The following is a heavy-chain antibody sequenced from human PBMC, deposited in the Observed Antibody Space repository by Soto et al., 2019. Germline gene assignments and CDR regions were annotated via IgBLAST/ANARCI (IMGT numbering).Heavy chain of an antibody. D-gene: IGHD6-19*01. CDR2: INAGNGNT. Sequence: ASVKVSCKASGYTFTSYAMHWVRQAPRQRLEWMGWINAGNGNTKYSQKFQGRVTITRDTSASTAYMELSSLRSEDTAVYYCARDHVGAVAGTDVYYYYYGMDVWGQGTTVTVSS. J-gene: IGHJ6*02. CDR1: GYTFTSYA. V-gene: IGHV1-3*01. CDR3: ARDHVGAVAGTDVYYYYYGMDV.